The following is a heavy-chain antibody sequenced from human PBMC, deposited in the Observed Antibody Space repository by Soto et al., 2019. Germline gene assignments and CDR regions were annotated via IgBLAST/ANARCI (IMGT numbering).Heavy chain of an antibody. J-gene: IGHJ3*02. V-gene: IGHV3-9*01. CDR3: ARDGWHYRDAFDI. Sequence: GGSLRLSCAASVFTFDDYAMHWVRQAPGKGLEWVSDISWNSGTIDYADSVKGRFTISRDNAKNSLYLQMNSLRAEDTAVYYCARDGWHYRDAFDIWGQGTMVTVSS. CDR1: VFTFDDYA. D-gene: IGHD3-16*02. CDR2: ISWNSGTI.